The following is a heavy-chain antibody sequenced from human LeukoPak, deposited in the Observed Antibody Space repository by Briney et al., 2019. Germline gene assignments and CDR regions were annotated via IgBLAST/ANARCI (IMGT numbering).Heavy chain of an antibody. D-gene: IGHD3-10*01. Sequence: GGSLRLSCAASGFTFHSHGIHWVRQAPGKGLEWVAVISYDGSNKYYADSVKGRFTISRDNSKNTLYLQMNSLRAEDTAVYYCVAGADYYGSGGLNDYWGQGTLVTVSS. CDR2: ISYDGSNK. J-gene: IGHJ4*02. CDR1: GFTFHSHG. CDR3: VAGADYYGSGGLNDY. V-gene: IGHV3-30*03.